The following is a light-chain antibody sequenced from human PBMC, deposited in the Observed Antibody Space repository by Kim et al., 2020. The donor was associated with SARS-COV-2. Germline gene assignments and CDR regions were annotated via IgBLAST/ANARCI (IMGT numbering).Light chain of an antibody. CDR2: GKN. CDR3: NSRDSSGNHHWV. Sequence: GQTVRITCQGYSLRSYYASWYQQKPGQAPVLVIYGKNNRPSGIPDRFSGSSSGNTASLTITGAQAEDEADYYCNSRDSSGNHHWVFGGGTQLTVL. J-gene: IGLJ3*02. CDR1: SLRSYY. V-gene: IGLV3-19*01.